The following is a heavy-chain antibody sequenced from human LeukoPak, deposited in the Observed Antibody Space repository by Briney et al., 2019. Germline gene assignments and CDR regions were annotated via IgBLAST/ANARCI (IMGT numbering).Heavy chain of an antibody. CDR2: IYYSGST. V-gene: IGHV4-59*01. CDR1: GGSISSDY. CDR3: ARHRYVFDY. J-gene: IGHJ4*02. D-gene: IGHD3-16*01. Sequence: SETLSLTCTVSGGSISSDYWSLIQQPPGKGLEWIGYIYYSGSTNYNPSLKSRVTISVDTSKNQFSLKLSSVTAAETAVYYCARHRYVFDYWGQGTPVTVSS.